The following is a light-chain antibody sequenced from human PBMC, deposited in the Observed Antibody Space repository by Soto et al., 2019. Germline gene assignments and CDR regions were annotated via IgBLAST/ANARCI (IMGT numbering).Light chain of an antibody. V-gene: IGKV2-30*02. CDR3: VQTIRWPWT. J-gene: IGKJ1*01. Sequence: DVVMTQSPLSLPVTLGQPASISCRSSQSLVHSDGNTYLNWFQQRPGQSPRRLIYMVSNRDSGVPDRFSGSGSGTDFTLKISWVEAGDVGVYYCVQTIRWPWTFGQGTKVEIK. CDR1: QSLVHSDGNTY. CDR2: MVS.